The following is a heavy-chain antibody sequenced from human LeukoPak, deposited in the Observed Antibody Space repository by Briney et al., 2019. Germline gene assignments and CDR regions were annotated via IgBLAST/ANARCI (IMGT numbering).Heavy chain of an antibody. D-gene: IGHD5-12*01. CDR2: IIPIFGTA. Sequence: SVKVSCKASGGTFSSYAISWVRQAPGQGLEWMGGIIPIFGTANYAQKFQGRVTITTDESTSTAYMELSSLRSEDTAVYYCARAPSSGYDDPDFDYWGQGTLVTVSS. CDR1: GGTFSSYA. J-gene: IGHJ4*02. CDR3: ARAPSSGYDDPDFDY. V-gene: IGHV1-69*05.